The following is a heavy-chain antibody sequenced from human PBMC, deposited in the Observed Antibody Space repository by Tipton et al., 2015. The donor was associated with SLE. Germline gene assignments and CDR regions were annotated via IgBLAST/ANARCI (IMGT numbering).Heavy chain of an antibody. Sequence: TLSLTCTVSGGSISSSSYYWGWIRQPPGKGLEWIGSIYYSGSTYYNPSLKSRVTISVDTSKNQFSLKLSSVTAADTAVYYCARAIRTADSNYIDNWGPGTLVTVSS. D-gene: IGHD1-14*01. CDR2: IYYSGST. CDR1: GGSISSSSYY. J-gene: IGHJ4*02. CDR3: ARAIRTADSNYIDN. V-gene: IGHV4-39*01.